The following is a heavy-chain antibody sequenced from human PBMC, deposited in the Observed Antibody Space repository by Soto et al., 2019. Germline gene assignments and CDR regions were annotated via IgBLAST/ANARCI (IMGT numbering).Heavy chain of an antibody. Sequence: ASVKVSCKASGYAFTRYGISWVRQAPGKGLEWMGWMSSYNKNTNSAQKFQGRVTMTRDTFTNTAYMELRSLTSDDTAVYYCAREGYCSSGRCLLYPHEYFGMDVWGKGTTVTVS. J-gene: IGHJ6*04. V-gene: IGHV1-18*01. D-gene: IGHD2-15*01. CDR3: AREGYCSSGRCLLYPHEYFGMDV. CDR2: MSSYNKNT. CDR1: GYAFTRYG.